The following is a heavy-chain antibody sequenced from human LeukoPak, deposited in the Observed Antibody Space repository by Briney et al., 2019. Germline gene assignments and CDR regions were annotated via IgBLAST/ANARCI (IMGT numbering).Heavy chain of an antibody. CDR2: IRYDENIK. V-gene: IGHV3-30*02. D-gene: IGHD5-18*01. J-gene: IGHJ4*02. CDR3: AKGGYSYGYGIDY. CDR1: GFTFSTYW. Sequence: PGGSLRLSCAASGFTFSTYWMSWVRQAPGKGLEWVAFIRYDENIKYYADSVKGRFTISRDNSKNTLSLQMNSLRAEDTAVYYSAKGGYSYGYGIDYWGQGTLVTVSS.